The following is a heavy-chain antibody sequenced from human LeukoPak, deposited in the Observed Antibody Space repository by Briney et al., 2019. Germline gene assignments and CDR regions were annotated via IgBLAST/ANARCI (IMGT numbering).Heavy chain of an antibody. CDR2: INAGNGNT. Sequence: ASVKVSCKASGYTFTSYAMHWVRQAPGQRLAWMGWINAGNGNTKYSQEFQGRVTITRDTAASTAYMELRSLRTADMAVSYCARLAETYYFDYWGQGTLVTVSS. CDR3: ARLAETYYFDY. J-gene: IGHJ4*02. CDR1: GYTFTSYA. D-gene: IGHD6-19*01. V-gene: IGHV1-3*03.